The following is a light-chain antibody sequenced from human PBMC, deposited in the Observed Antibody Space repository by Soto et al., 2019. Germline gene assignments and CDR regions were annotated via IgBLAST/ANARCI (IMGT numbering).Light chain of an antibody. CDR2: DAS. CDR1: QSVTAY. CDR3: QHRGYWPRT. Sequence: EIVLTQSPATLSLSPGERATLSCRASQSVTAYLSWYQQKPGQAPRLLIYDASNRATDIPARFSGSGSGTDFPITISNLEPEDFAFYYYQHRGYWPRTFGHGTKLEIK. J-gene: IGKJ2*01. V-gene: IGKV3-11*01.